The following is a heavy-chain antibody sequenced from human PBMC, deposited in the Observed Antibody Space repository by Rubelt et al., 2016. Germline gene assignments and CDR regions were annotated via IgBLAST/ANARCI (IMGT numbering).Heavy chain of an antibody. CDR2: INHSGST. CDR3: ARGRMGFHYYYYGMDV. D-gene: IGHD1-26*01. Sequence: QVQLQQWGAGLLKPSETLSLTCAVYGGSFSGYYWSWIRQPPGKGLEWIGEINHSGSTNYNPSLKSRVTIPVNPAKNPFSLKLSSVTAADTAVYYCARGRMGFHYYYYGMDVWGQGTTVTVSS. J-gene: IGHJ6*02. V-gene: IGHV4-34*01. CDR1: GGSFSGYY.